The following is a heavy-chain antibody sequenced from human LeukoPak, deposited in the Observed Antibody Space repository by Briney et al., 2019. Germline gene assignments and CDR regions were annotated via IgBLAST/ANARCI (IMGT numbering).Heavy chain of an antibody. CDR3: ARAKLGGTFFDI. J-gene: IGHJ3*02. CDR1: GFTFSSYW. D-gene: IGHD7-27*01. CDR2: IKQGGSER. V-gene: IGHV3-7*04. Sequence: GGSLRLSCAASGFTFSSYWMTWVRQAPGKGLEWVANIKQGGSERYYVDSVKGRFTISRDNAKNSLYLQVNSLRAEDTAVYYCARAKLGGTFFDIWGQGTMITVSS.